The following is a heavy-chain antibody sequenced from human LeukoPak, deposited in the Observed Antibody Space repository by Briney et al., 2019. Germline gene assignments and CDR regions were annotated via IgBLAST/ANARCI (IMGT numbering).Heavy chain of an antibody. CDR3: VKWGDDYGDYVGDY. Sequence: GGSLRLSCAASGFTFSSYGMHWVRQAPGKGLEWVANIKLDGSEKYHVDSVKGRFSISRDNAKNSLYLQMNSLRVEDTAVYYCVKWGDDYGDYVGDYWGQGTLVTVSS. J-gene: IGHJ4*02. V-gene: IGHV3-7*03. D-gene: IGHD4-17*01. CDR1: GFTFSSYG. CDR2: IKLDGSEK.